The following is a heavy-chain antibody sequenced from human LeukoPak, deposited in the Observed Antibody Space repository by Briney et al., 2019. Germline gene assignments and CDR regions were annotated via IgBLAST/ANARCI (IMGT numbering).Heavy chain of an antibody. CDR2: ISAYNGNI. Sequence: ASVKVSCKAFGYTFTSFGISWVRQAPGQGLEWMGWISAYNGNINYAQKLQGRVTMTTDISTSTAYMEVRSLRSEDTAVYYCVRDLGVDTTMIFFDYWGQGSVVTVSS. V-gene: IGHV1-18*01. CDR1: GYTFTSFG. D-gene: IGHD5-18*01. CDR3: VRDLGVDTTMIFFDY. J-gene: IGHJ4*02.